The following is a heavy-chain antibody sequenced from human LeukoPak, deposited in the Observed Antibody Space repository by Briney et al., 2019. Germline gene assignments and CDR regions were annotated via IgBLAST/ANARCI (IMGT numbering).Heavy chain of an antibody. V-gene: IGHV4-4*07. D-gene: IGHD3-22*01. CDR2: IYTSGST. CDR3: ARSNYFYDSSGPFDY. J-gene: IGHJ4*02. Sequence: PSETLSLTCTVSGGSIRSYYWSWIRQPAGKGLEWIGRIYTSGSTNYNPSLKSRVTMSVDTSKNQFSLKLSSVTAADMAVYYCARSNYFYDSSGPFDYWGQGTLVTVSS. CDR1: GGSIRSYY.